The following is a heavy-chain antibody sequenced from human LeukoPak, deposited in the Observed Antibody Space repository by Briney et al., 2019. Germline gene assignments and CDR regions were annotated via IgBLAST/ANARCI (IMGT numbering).Heavy chain of an antibody. CDR3: ARVGQQWLVVYYFDY. Sequence: ASVKVSCKASGYTFTSYVISWVRQAPGQGPEWMGWISPYNGNTNYAQKLQGRVTMTTDTSTSTAYMELRSLRSDDTAVYYCARVGQQWLVVYYFDYLGQGTLVTVSS. CDR2: ISPYNGNT. V-gene: IGHV1-18*01. D-gene: IGHD6-19*01. J-gene: IGHJ4*02. CDR1: GYTFTSYV.